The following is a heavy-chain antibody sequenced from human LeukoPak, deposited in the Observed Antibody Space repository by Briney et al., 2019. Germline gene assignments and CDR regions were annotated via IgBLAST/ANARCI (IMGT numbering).Heavy chain of an antibody. V-gene: IGHV4-61*05. D-gene: IGHD1-26*01. CDR1: GGSITTSNYY. Sequence: SETLSLTCTVSGGSITTSNYYWGWIRQPPGKGLRWIGYIYYSGSTNYNPSLKSRVTISVDTSKNQFSLKLSSVTAADTALYYYARVRKWELDYWGQGALVTVSS. CDR2: IYYSGST. J-gene: IGHJ4*02. CDR3: ARVRKWELDY.